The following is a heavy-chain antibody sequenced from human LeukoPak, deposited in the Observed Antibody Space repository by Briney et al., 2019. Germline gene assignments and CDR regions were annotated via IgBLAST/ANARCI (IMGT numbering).Heavy chain of an antibody. D-gene: IGHD1-26*01. CDR3: ARDRYSGSYSDTFHI. CDR2: ISPDSGGT. V-gene: IGHV1-2*06. CDR1: GYTFTGYY. J-gene: IGHJ3*02. Sequence: ASVKVSCKASGYTFTGYYMHWIRQAPGQGLEWMGRISPDSGGTNYAPKFQGRVTMTRDTSMSTASLDLSRLRSDDTALYYCARDRYSGSYSDTFHIWGQGTMVTVSS.